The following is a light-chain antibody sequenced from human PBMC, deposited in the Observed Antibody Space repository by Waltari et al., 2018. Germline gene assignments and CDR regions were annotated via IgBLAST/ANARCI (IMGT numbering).Light chain of an antibody. CDR3: QQYGSSPLT. CDR2: GAS. V-gene: IGKV3-20*01. CDR1: QSVSSSN. J-gene: IGKJ4*01. Sequence: EIVLTQSPGTLSLSPGESATLSCRARQSVSSSNLAWYQQKPGQAPRLLIYGASSRATGIPDSFSGSGSGTDFTLTISRLEPEDCAVYYCQQYGSSPLTFGGGTKVEIK.